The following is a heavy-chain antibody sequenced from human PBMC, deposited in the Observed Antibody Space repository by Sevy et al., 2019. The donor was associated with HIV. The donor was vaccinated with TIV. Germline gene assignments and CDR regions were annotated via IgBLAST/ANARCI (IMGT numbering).Heavy chain of an antibody. Sequence: GGSLRLSCAASGFTFSGSAMQWVRQASGKGLEWVGGIRSKGNSYAAADAASVKGRFTISRDDSKITVYLQMNSLKTEDTAVYYCTRGGARDSSSWYDYFDYWGQGTLVTVSS. CDR3: TRGGARDSSSWYDYFDY. CDR1: GFTFSGSA. V-gene: IGHV3-73*01. J-gene: IGHJ4*02. D-gene: IGHD6-13*01. CDR2: IRSKGNSYAA.